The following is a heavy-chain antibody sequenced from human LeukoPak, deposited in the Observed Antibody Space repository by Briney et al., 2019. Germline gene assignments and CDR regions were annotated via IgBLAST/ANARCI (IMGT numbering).Heavy chain of an antibody. CDR3: ARATDYDSSGYYFYFDY. V-gene: IGHV4-4*02. D-gene: IGHD3-22*01. CDR1: GASISSSNW. Sequence: SETLSLTCAVSGASISSSNWWSWVRQPPGKGLEWIVEVYHRGSTNYNPSLRSRVAMSVDKSKNQFSLKLTSMTAADTAVYYCARATDYDSSGYYFYFDYWGQGTLVTVSS. J-gene: IGHJ4*02. CDR2: VYHRGST.